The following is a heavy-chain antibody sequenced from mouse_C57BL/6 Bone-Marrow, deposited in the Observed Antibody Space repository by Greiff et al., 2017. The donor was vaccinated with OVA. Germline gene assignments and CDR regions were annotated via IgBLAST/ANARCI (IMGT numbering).Heavy chain of an antibody. V-gene: IGHV1-69*01. D-gene: IGHD1-1*01. J-gene: IGHJ4*01. CDR1: GYTFTSYW. CDR2: IDPSDSYT. Sequence: QVQLQQPGAELVMPGASVKLSCKASGYTFTSYWMHWVKQRPGQGLEWIGEIDPSDSYTNYNQKFKGKSTLTVDKSSSTAYMQLSSLTSDDSAVDYCARGDYGSTYAMDYWGQGTSVTVSS. CDR3: ARGDYGSTYAMDY.